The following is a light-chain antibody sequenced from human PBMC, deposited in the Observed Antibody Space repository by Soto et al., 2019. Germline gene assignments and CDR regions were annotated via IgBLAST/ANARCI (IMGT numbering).Light chain of an antibody. V-gene: IGLV2-14*01. CDR3: TSYPRYRVLV. CDR2: EVS. J-gene: IGLJ3*02. CDR1: SSDIGGYKY. Sequence: QSVLTQPASVSGSLGQSITISCTGTSSDIGGYKYVSWYQQHPGKAPKLIIFEVSNRPSGVSDRFSGSNSGNTASLTISGLQAEDEADYYCTSYPRYRVLVFGGGTKVTVL.